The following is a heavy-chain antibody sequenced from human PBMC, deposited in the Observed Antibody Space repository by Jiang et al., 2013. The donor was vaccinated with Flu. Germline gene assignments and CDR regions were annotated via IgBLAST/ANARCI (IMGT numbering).Heavy chain of an antibody. CDR3: ARDGGHCSGGSCYDY. CDR1: GGSISSYY. J-gene: IGHJ4*02. V-gene: IGHV4-59*01. D-gene: IGHD2-15*01. CDR2: IYYSGST. Sequence: QLVESGPGLVKPSETLPLTCTVSGGSISSYYWSWIRQPPGKGLEWIGYIYYSGSTNYNPSLKSRVTISVDTSKNQFSLKLSSVTAADTAVYYCARDGGHCSGGSCYDYWGQGTLVTVSS.